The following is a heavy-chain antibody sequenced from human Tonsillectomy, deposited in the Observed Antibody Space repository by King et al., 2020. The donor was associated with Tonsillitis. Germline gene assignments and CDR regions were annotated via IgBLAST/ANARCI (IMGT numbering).Heavy chain of an antibody. CDR3: AKPDYGGNYGAFDI. CDR2: ISYDGSNE. CDR1: GFTFSSYG. D-gene: IGHD4-23*01. V-gene: IGHV3-30*18. Sequence: VQLVESGGGVVQPGRSLRLSCEASGFTFSSYGMHWVRQAPGKGLEWVALISYDGSNEHYADSAKGRFTISRDNSQNTLYLQMNSLRAEDTAVYYCAKPDYGGNYGAFDIWGQGTRVTVSS. J-gene: IGHJ3*02.